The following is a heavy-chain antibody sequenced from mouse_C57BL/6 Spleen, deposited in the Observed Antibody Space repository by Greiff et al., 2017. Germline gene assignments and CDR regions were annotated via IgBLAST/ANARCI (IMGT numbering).Heavy chain of an antibody. Sequence: EVKVVESGGGLVQPKGSLKLSCAASGFSFNTYAMNWVRQAPGKGLEWVARIRSKSNNYATYYADSVKDRFTISRDDSESMLYLQMNNLKTEDTAMYYCVSPGYDGYYGAYWGQGTLVTVSA. CDR2: IRSKSNNYAT. D-gene: IGHD2-3*01. CDR3: VSPGYDGYYGAY. V-gene: IGHV10-1*01. J-gene: IGHJ3*01. CDR1: GFSFNTYA.